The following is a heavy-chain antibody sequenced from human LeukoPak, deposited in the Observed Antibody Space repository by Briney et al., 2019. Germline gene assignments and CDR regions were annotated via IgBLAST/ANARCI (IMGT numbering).Heavy chain of an antibody. CDR1: GFTFSSYA. CDR3: AKGVLRYFDWFRNWFDP. D-gene: IGHD3-9*01. CDR2: ISGSGGST. J-gene: IGHJ5*02. Sequence: GGSLRLSCAASGFTFSSYAMSWVRQAPGKGLEWVSAISGSGGSTYYADSVKGRFTISRDNSKNTLYLQMNSLRAEDTAVYYCAKGVLRYFDWFRNWFDPRGQGTLVTVSS. V-gene: IGHV3-23*01.